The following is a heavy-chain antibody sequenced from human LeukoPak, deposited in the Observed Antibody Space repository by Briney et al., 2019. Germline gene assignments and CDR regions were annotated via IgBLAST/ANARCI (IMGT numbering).Heavy chain of an antibody. CDR3: AKVVSGYHFDY. Sequence: GGSLRLSCAASRFTFSNSWMSWVRLAPGKGMGWVANIKQDGSEKYYVDSVKGRFTISRDNSKNTLYLQMNTLRAEDTAVYYCAKVVSGYHFDYWGQGTLVTVSS. CDR2: IKQDGSEK. V-gene: IGHV3-7*03. CDR1: RFTFSNSW. J-gene: IGHJ4*02. D-gene: IGHD5-12*01.